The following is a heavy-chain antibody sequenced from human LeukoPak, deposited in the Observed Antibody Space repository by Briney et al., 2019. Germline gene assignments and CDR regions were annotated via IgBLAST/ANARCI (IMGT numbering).Heavy chain of an antibody. CDR1: GGSISSGGYY. J-gene: IGHJ5*02. V-gene: IGHV4-31*03. CDR3: AREKMGYSNYGVPWFDP. Sequence: SQTLSLTCTVSGGSISSGGYYWSWIRQHPGKGLEWIGYIYYSGSTYYNPSLKSRDTISVDTSKNQFSLKLSSVTAADTAVYYCAREKMGYSNYGVPWFDPWGQGTLVTVSS. D-gene: IGHD4-11*01. CDR2: IYYSGST.